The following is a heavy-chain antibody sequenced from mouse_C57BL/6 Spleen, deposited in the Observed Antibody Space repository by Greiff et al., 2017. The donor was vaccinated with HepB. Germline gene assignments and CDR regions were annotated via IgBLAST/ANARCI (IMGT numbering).Heavy chain of an antibody. D-gene: IGHD2-1*01. V-gene: IGHV1-80*01. CDR3: ARAYYYGNYGLLDY. Sequence: QVQLQQSGAELVKPGASVKISCKASGYAFSSYWMNWVKQRPGKGLEWIGQIYPGDGDTNYNGKFKGKATLTADKSSSTAYMQLSSLTSEDSAVYFCARAYYYGNYGLLDYWGQGTTLTVSS. CDR1: GYAFSSYW. J-gene: IGHJ2*01. CDR2: IYPGDGDT.